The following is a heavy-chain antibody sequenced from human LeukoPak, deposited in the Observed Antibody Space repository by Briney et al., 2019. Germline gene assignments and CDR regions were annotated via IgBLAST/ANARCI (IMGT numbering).Heavy chain of an antibody. D-gene: IGHD6-13*01. Sequence: QPGGSLRLSCAASGLTFSSHWMHWVRQAPGKGLVWVSRISYDGGDPSYADSVKGRFTISRDNAKNTLYLQMNSLTAEDTAVYYCARGYSSRLYSWLDPWGQGTLVTVSS. CDR3: ARGYSSRLYSWLDP. J-gene: IGHJ5*02. V-gene: IGHV3-74*01. CDR1: GLTFSSHW. CDR2: ISYDGGDP.